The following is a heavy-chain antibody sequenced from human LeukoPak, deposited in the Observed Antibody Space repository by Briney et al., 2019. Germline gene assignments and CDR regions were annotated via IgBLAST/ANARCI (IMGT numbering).Heavy chain of an antibody. CDR1: GFTFSDYY. CDR3: ARSAYYYDSSGYSLKY. Sequence: PGGSLRLSCAASGFTFSDYYMSWIRQAPGKGLEWVSYISRSGSTIYYADSVKGRFTISRDNAKNSLYLQMNSLRAEDTAVYYCARSAYYYDSSGYSLKYWGQGTLVTVSS. V-gene: IGHV3-11*01. J-gene: IGHJ4*02. CDR2: ISRSGSTI. D-gene: IGHD3-22*01.